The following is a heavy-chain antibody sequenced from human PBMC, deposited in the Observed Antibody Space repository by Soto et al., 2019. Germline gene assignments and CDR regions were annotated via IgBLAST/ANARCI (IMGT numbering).Heavy chain of an antibody. Sequence: ASVKVSCKASGYTFTSYAMNWVRQAPGQGLEWMGWINTNTGNPTYAQGFTGRFVFSLDTSVSTAYLQICSLEAEDTAVYYCARWGRDYDFWSGYYTGYYYGMDVWGQGTTVTVSS. D-gene: IGHD3-3*01. J-gene: IGHJ6*02. CDR2: INTNTGNP. V-gene: IGHV7-4-1*01. CDR1: GYTFTSYA. CDR3: ARWGRDYDFWSGYYTGYYYGMDV.